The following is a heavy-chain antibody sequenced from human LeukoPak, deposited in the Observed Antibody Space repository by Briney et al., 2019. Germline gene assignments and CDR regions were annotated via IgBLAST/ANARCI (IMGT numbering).Heavy chain of an antibody. V-gene: IGHV4-34*01. Sequence: SETLSLTCAVYGGSFSGYYWSWIRQPPGKGLEWIGEINHSGSTNYNPSLKSRVTISVDTSKNQFSLKLSSVTAADTAVYYCAREHSSSWTLDYWGQGTLVTVSS. CDR1: GGSFSGYY. CDR3: AREHSSSWTLDY. J-gene: IGHJ4*02. CDR2: INHSGST. D-gene: IGHD6-6*01.